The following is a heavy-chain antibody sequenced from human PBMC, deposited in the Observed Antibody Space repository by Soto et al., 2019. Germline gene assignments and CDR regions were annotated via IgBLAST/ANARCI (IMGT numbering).Heavy chain of an antibody. CDR2: IKEDGSEQ. CDR1: GFTFSRYW. CDR3: ARDSPGYGGYEV. V-gene: IGHV3-7*03. Sequence: EVQLVESGGGLVQPGGSLRLSCAASGFTFSRYWMTWVRQAPGKGPDWVGNIKEDGSEQYYVGSVRGRFTISRDNAKSSLYLQMNSLRAEDTAVYYCARDSPGYGGYEVWGQGILVTVSS. J-gene: IGHJ4*02. D-gene: IGHD5-12*01.